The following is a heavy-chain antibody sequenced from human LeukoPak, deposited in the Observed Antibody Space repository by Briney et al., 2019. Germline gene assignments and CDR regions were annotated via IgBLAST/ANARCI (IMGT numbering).Heavy chain of an antibody. CDR2: INPSGGST. Sequence: ASVKVSCKASGYTFTGYYMHWARQAPGQGLEWMGIINPSGGSTSYAQKFQGRVTMTRDTSTSTVYMELSSLRSEDTAVYYCAREGEMATTYNRDAFDIWGQGTMVTVSS. CDR1: GYTFTGYY. CDR3: AREGEMATTYNRDAFDI. D-gene: IGHD5-24*01. J-gene: IGHJ3*02. V-gene: IGHV1-46*01.